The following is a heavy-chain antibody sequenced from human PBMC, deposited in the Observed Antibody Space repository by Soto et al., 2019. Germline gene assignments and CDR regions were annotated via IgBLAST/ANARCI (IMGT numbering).Heavy chain of an antibody. Sequence: GESLQIYCKVSRYSFVSYWIAWVRQMPGKGLEWMGIIYPGDSDTRYSPSFQGQVTISADKSITTVYLQWSSLKASDTAMYYCARTDGYEIEYWGQGTLVTVSS. V-gene: IGHV5-51*01. CDR3: ARTDGYEIEY. CDR1: RYSFVSYW. J-gene: IGHJ4*02. D-gene: IGHD5-12*01. CDR2: IYPGDSDT.